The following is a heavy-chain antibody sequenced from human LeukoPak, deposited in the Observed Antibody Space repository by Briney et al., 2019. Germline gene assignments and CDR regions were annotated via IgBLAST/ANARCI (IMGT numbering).Heavy chain of an antibody. CDR2: ISSSGSTI. D-gene: IGHD6-13*01. J-gene: IGHJ4*02. CDR3: AKVRSSSWDGIDY. V-gene: IGHV3-48*03. CDR1: GFTFSSYE. Sequence: GGSLRLSCAASGFTFSSYEMNWVRQAPGKGLEWVSYISSSGSTIYYADSVKGRFTISRDNSKNTLYLQMNSLRAEDTAVYYCAKVRSSSWDGIDYWGQGTLVTVSS.